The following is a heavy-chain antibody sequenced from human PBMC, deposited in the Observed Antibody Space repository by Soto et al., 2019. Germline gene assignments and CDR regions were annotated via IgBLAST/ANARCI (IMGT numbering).Heavy chain of an antibody. V-gene: IGHV2-5*02. J-gene: IGHJ4*02. Sequence: QITLKESGPTLVKPTQTLTLTCTFSGFSLSTSGVGVGWIRQPPGKALEWLALIYWDDDKRYSPSLKSRLSITNDTSKNQVVLTMNNMDPVDTATYYCTHRQTYCGGNCYSGFDYWGQGTLVTVSS. D-gene: IGHD2-21*02. CDR3: THRQTYCGGNCYSGFDY. CDR2: IYWDDDK. CDR1: GFSLSTSGVG.